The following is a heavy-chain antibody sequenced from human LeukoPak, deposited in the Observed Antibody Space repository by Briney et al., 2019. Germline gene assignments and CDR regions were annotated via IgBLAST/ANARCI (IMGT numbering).Heavy chain of an antibody. CDR3: ARGGYYYDSSGPINNWFDP. V-gene: IGHV5-51*01. CDR1: GYSFTSYR. D-gene: IGHD3-22*01. J-gene: IGHJ5*02. Sequence: GESLKISCKGSGYSFTSYRIGWVRQMPGKGLEWMGIIYPGDSDTRYSPSFQGQVTISADKSISTAYLQWSSLKASDTAMYYCARGGYYYDSSGPINNWFDPWGQGTLVTVSS. CDR2: IYPGDSDT.